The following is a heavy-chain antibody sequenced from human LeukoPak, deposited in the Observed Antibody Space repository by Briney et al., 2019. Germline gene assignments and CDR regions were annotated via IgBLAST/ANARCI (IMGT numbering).Heavy chain of an antibody. J-gene: IGHJ4*02. CDR1: GYSFTSYD. V-gene: IGHV1-8*03. D-gene: IGHD2-8*01. Sequence: SVXXXCNASGYSFTSYDINWVRQAPGQGLEWMGWVNPKSGNTGYKQKFQARVTITRDSSISAAYMEMSSLTSEDTDVYICXXXXXXXXXXYGVCYPPKHFDFWGQGTLVTVSS. CDR2: VNPKSGNT. CDR3: XXXXXXXXXXYGVCYPPKHFDF.